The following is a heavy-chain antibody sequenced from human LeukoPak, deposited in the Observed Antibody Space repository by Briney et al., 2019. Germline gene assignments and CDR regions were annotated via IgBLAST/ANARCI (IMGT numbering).Heavy chain of an antibody. CDR2: IYTSGST. V-gene: IGHV4-4*07. J-gene: IGHJ6*04. D-gene: IGHD2-15*01. CDR1: GGSISSYY. Sequence: SETLSLTCTVSGGSISSYYWSWIRQPAGKGLEWIGRIYTSGSTNYNPSLKSRVTISVDTSKNQFSLKLSSVTAADTAVYYCARRLGYCSGGSCYSRPAELDVWGKGTTVIVSS. CDR3: ARRLGYCSGGSCYSRPAELDV.